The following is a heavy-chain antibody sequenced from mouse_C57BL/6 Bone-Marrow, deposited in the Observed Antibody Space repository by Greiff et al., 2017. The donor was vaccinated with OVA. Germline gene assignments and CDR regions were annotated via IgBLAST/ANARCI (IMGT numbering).Heavy chain of an antibody. J-gene: IGHJ2*01. D-gene: IGHD1-1*01. V-gene: IGHV1-72*01. CDR1: GYTFTSYW. Sequence: QVQLQQPGAELVKPGASVTLSCKASGYTFTSYWMHWVKQRPGRGLEWIGRIDPNSGGTKYNEKFKSKATLTVDKPSSTAYMQLSSLTSEDSAVYYCARWGVATNFDYWGQGTTLTVSS. CDR2: IDPNSGGT. CDR3: ARWGVATNFDY.